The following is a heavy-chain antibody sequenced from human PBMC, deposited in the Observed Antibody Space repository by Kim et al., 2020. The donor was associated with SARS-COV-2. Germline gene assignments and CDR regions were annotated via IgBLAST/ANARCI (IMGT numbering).Heavy chain of an antibody. CDR1: GDSISSGSYY. Sequence: SETLSLTCTVSGDSISSGSYYWSWIRQPAGKGLEWIGRIYTSGRTDYNPSLKSRVTVSIDTSKNQFSLKLSSVTAADTAVYFCARQFDPWGQGTLVIVSS. V-gene: IGHV4-61*02. CDR3: ARQFDP. CDR2: IYTSGRT. J-gene: IGHJ5*02.